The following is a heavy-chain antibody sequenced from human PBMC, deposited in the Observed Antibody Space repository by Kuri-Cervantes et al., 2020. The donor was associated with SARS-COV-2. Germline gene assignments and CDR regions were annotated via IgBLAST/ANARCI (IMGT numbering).Heavy chain of an antibody. V-gene: IGHV3-48*03. CDR3: ASVEWVTPDY. Sequence: GGSRRLSCSASGFTFSSYEMNGFRQAPGKGLEGVSYISSSGNTIYYADSVKGRFTISRDKAKNSLYLQMNSLRAEDTAVYYCASVEWVTPDYWGQGTLVTVSS. CDR2: ISSSGNTI. J-gene: IGHJ4*02. CDR1: GFTFSSYE. D-gene: IGHD1-26*01.